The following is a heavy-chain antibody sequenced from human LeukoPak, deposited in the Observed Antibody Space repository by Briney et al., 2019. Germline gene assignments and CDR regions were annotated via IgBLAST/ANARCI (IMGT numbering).Heavy chain of an antibody. CDR2: ISGYDGST. D-gene: IGHD3-22*01. Sequence: GGSLRLSCAASGFTFSNYALSWVRQAPGKGLEWVSAISGYDGSTYYADSVKGRFTISRDNSKSTLYLQMNSLRAEDTAVYYCAKEPLVVVDPLNFDYWGQGTLVTVSS. V-gene: IGHV3-23*01. CDR3: AKEPLVVVDPLNFDY. J-gene: IGHJ4*02. CDR1: GFTFSNYA.